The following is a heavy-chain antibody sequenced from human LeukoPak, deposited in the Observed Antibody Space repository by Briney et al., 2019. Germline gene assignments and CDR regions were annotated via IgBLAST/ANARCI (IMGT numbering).Heavy chain of an antibody. Sequence: SETLSLTCTVSGGSISSGDYYWSWIRQPPGKGLEWIGYIYYSVSTYYNPSLKSRVTISVDTSKNQFSLKLSSVTAADTAVYYCASDYYDSSGYAHFDYWGQGTLVTVSS. J-gene: IGHJ4*02. D-gene: IGHD3-22*01. CDR2: IYYSVST. V-gene: IGHV4-30-4*01. CDR3: ASDYYDSSGYAHFDY. CDR1: GGSISSGDYY.